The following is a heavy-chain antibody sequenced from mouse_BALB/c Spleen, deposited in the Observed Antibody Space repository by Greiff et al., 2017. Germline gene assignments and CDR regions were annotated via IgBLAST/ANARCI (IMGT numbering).Heavy chain of an antibody. CDR3: VRDRMGLGYFDV. CDR1: GFSLTSYD. Sequence: VQRVESGPGLVAPSQSLSITCTVSGFSLTSYDISWIRQPPGQGLEWLGVIWTGGGTNYNSAFMSRLSISKDNSKGQVFLKMNSLQTDDTAIYYCVRDRMGLGYFDVWGAGTTVTVSS. D-gene: IGHD2-2*01. V-gene: IGHV2-9-2*01. J-gene: IGHJ1*01. CDR2: IWTGGGT.